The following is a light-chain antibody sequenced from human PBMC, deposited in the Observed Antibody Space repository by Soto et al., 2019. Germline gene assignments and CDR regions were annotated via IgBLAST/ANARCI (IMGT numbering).Light chain of an antibody. CDR1: ISDIAKYNF. J-gene: IGLJ1*01. CDR3: CSYGGSSTFEV. CDR2: EGN. Sequence: HSPLTQPASVSGSPGQSVTISCTGAISDIAKYNFVSWYQQHPDKATKLIIYEGNKRPSGISHRFSASNSGKPASLTISGLQAEDEADYYCCSYGGSSTFEVFGTGTRVTV. V-gene: IGLV2-23*03.